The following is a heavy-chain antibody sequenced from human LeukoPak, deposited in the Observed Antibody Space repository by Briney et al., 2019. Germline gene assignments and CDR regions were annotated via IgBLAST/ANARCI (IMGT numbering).Heavy chain of an antibody. CDR3: ARDSDYDISTGNDY. CDR1: GGTFSSYA. D-gene: IGHD3-9*01. Sequence: SVKVSCKASGGTFSSYAISWVRQAPGQGLELMGRIIPIFGTANYAQKFQGRVPITTDESTTTASMELNSLRPEATDVDYYARDSDYDISTGNDYWGQGTLVTVSS. J-gene: IGHJ4*02. CDR2: IIPIFGTA. V-gene: IGHV1-69*05.